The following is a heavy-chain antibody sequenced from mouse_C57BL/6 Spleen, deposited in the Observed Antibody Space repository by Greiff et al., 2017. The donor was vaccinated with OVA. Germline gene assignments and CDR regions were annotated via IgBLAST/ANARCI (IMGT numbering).Heavy chain of an antibody. J-gene: IGHJ3*01. CDR1: GFTFSSYA. D-gene: IGHD1-1*01. V-gene: IGHV5-9-1*02. CDR2: ISSGGDYI. Sequence: EVHLVESGEGLVKPGGSLKLSCAASGFTFSSYAMSWVRQTPEKRLEWVAYISSGGDYIYYADTVKGRFTISRDNARNTLYLQMSSLKSEDTAMYYCTRESDYYGSSRWFAYWGQGTLVTVSA. CDR3: TRESDYYGSSRWFAY.